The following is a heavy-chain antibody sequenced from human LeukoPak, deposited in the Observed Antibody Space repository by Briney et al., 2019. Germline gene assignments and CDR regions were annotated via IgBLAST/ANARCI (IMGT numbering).Heavy chain of an antibody. CDR2: INTYKGNT. J-gene: IGHJ4*02. CDR3: ARDRLLPTSS. CDR1: GYTFTHYG. Sequence: ASVKVSCKASGYTFTHYGVSWVRQAPGQGLEWMGWINTYKGNTNYAQKFKGRVSMTADTSTATASMELRSLRSDDTAVYYCARDRLLPTSSWGQGTLVTVSS. V-gene: IGHV1-18*01. D-gene: IGHD2/OR15-2a*01.